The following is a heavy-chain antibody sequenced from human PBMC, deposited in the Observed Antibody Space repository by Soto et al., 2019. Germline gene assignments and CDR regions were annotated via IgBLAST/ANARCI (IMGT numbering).Heavy chain of an antibody. CDR3: ATVATVTPSAWYFDL. CDR2: FDPEDGET. J-gene: IGHJ2*01. D-gene: IGHD4-17*01. V-gene: IGHV1-24*01. CDR1: GYTLTELS. Sequence: ASVKVSCKVSGYTLTELSMHWVRQAPGKGLEWMGGFDPEDGETIYAQKFQGRVTMTEDTSTDTAYMELSSLRSEDTAVYYCATVATVTPSAWYFDLWGRGTLVTVSS.